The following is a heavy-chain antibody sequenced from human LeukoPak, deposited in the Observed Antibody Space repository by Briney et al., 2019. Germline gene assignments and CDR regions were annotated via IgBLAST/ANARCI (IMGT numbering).Heavy chain of an antibody. J-gene: IGHJ4*02. CDR3: ANAGYSSSWYFDY. CDR2: IRYDGSNK. D-gene: IGHD6-13*01. V-gene: IGHV3-30*02. Sequence: GGSLRLSCAASGFTFSTYPMHWVRQAPGKGLEWVAFIRYDGSNKYYADSVKGRFTISRDNSKNTLYLQMNSLRAEDTAVYYCANAGYSSSWYFDYWGQGTLVTVSS. CDR1: GFTFSTYP.